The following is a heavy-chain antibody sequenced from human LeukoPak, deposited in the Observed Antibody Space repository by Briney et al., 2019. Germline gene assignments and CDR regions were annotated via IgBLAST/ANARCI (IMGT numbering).Heavy chain of an antibody. V-gene: IGHV3-23*01. CDR3: AKDRAALPVTTYNFDF. Sequence: GGSLRLSCAASGITFTNYAMNWVRQALGKGLEWVSVISGSGAGTYYADSVRGRFTISRDNSKNTLYLQMNNLRAEDTAVYYCAKDRAALPVTTYNFDFWGQGTLVTVSS. J-gene: IGHJ4*02. CDR2: ISGSGAGT. CDR1: GITFTNYA. D-gene: IGHD2-2*01.